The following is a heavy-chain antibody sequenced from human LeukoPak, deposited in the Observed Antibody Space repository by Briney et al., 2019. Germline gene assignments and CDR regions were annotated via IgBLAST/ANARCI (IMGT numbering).Heavy chain of an antibody. CDR3: ARDRRHGYYDSSGYQPPFDY. J-gene: IGHJ4*02. D-gene: IGHD3-22*01. Sequence: ASVKVSCKASGGTFSSYAISWVRQAPGQGLEWMGRIIPIFGIANYAQKFQGRVTITADKSTSTAYMELSSLRSEDTAVYYCARDRRHGYYDSSGYQPPFDYWGQGTLVTVSS. CDR1: GGTFSSYA. CDR2: IIPIFGIA. V-gene: IGHV1-69*04.